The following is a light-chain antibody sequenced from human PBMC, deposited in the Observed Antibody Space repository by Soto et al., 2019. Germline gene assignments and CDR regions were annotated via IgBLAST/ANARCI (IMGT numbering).Light chain of an antibody. CDR3: SSFTSSRTVV. V-gene: IGLV2-14*01. CDR1: SSDFGGYNY. J-gene: IGLJ2*01. Sequence: QSVLTQPASVSGSPGQSITISCTGTSSDFGGYNYVSWYQQYPGKAPKLMIYEVSNRPSGVSHRFSGSKSGNTASLTISGLQAEDEADFYCSSFTSSRTVVFGGGTKLTVL. CDR2: EVS.